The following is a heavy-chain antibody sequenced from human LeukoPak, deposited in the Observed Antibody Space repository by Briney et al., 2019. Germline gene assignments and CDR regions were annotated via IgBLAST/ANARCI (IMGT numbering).Heavy chain of an antibody. CDR1: GFTASSTY. CDR3: ARDGRYDFWSGYLTGTFDY. J-gene: IGHJ4*02. V-gene: IGHV3-66*01. Sequence: PGGSLRLSCAASGFTASSTYVSWVRQAPGRGLEWVSVIYSDGTTYYADSVKGRFTISRDNSKNTLYLQMNSLRAEDTAVYYCARDGRYDFWSGYLTGTFDYWGQGTLVTVSS. D-gene: IGHD3-3*01. CDR2: IYSDGTT.